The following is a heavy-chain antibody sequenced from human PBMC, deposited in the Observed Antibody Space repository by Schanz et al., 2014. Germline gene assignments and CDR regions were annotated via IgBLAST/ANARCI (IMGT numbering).Heavy chain of an antibody. D-gene: IGHD4-17*01. Sequence: QVQLVQSGAEVKKPGSSVKVSCTASGGTFSSYTISWIRQAPGQGLEWMGRIIPVLAIADYAQKFQGRVTITADRSTSTAYMELSSLRSEDTAVYYCARGYGDSRTDFWGQGTLVTVSS. CDR3: ARGYGDSRTDF. CDR2: IIPVLAIA. V-gene: IGHV1-69*02. CDR1: GGTFSSYT. J-gene: IGHJ4*02.